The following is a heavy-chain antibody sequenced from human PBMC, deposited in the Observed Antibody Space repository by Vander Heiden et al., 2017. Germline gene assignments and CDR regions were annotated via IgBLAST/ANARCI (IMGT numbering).Heavy chain of an antibody. Sequence: QVQLQQSAAGLLKPSETLSLTCAVDAGSLSGYYWTWIRQPPGKGLEWIGEINYSGSTNYNPSLKSRVTISVDTSKNHFSLKMTFVTAADTALYFCAKGRLRLGGYTSWGQGTLVTVSS. CDR3: AKGRLRLGGYTS. V-gene: IGHV4-34*01. J-gene: IGHJ4*02. CDR1: AGSLSGYY. D-gene: IGHD5-12*01. CDR2: INYSGST.